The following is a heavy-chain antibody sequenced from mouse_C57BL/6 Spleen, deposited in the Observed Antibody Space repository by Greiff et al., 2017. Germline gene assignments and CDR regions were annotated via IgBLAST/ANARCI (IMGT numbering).Heavy chain of an antibody. V-gene: IGHV1-52*01. J-gene: IGHJ2*01. CDR2: IDPSDSET. CDR3: ARGWDYGSSYVDY. CDR1: GYTFTSYW. Sequence: QVQLQQPGAELVRPGSSVKLSCKASGYTFTSYWMHWVKQRPIQGLEWIGNIDPSDSETHYNQKFKDKATLTVDKSSSTAYMQLSSLTSEDSAVYYCARGWDYGSSYVDYWGQGTTLTVSS. D-gene: IGHD1-1*01.